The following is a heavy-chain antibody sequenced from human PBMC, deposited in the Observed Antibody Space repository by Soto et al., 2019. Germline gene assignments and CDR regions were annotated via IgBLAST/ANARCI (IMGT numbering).Heavy chain of an antibody. CDR3: ARMDGSSTSCYMGLDY. CDR1: GYSFTSYW. Sequence: GESLKISCQGSGYSFTSYWISWVRQMPGKGLEWMGRIDPSDSYTNYSPSFQGHVTISADKSISTAYLQWSSLKASDTAMYYCARMDGSSTSCYMGLDYWGQGTRVTVSS. J-gene: IGHJ4*02. V-gene: IGHV5-10-1*01. D-gene: IGHD2-2*02. CDR2: IDPSDSYT.